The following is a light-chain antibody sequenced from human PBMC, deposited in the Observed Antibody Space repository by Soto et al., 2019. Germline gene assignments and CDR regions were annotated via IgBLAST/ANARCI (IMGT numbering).Light chain of an antibody. CDR3: QQRNSYPIT. V-gene: IGKV1-9*01. CDR1: QAISTS. CDR2: AAS. J-gene: IGKJ5*01. Sequence: DIQLTQSPSFVSASIGDRVTIICRASQAISTSLACYPQSPGKAPKRLIYAASTLHPGVPSRFSGSGSGTEFTLTISGLQPEDFATYYCQQRNSYPITFGQGKRLDIK.